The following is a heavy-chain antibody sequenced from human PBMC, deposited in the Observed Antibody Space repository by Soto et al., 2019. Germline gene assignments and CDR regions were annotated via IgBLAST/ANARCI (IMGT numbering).Heavy chain of an antibody. CDR3: ARDRGGAIAAAGMDY. D-gene: IGHD6-13*01. CDR1: GFTFSGYW. Sequence: EVQLVESGGGLVQPGGSLRLSCAASGFTFSGYWMSWVRQAPGKGLEWVANIKQDGSEKYYVDSEKGQFTISRYNAKNSLNLQMNSMSAEDTAVYYCARDRGGAIAAAGMDYWGQGTLVTVSS. CDR2: IKQDGSEK. J-gene: IGHJ4*02. V-gene: IGHV3-7*01.